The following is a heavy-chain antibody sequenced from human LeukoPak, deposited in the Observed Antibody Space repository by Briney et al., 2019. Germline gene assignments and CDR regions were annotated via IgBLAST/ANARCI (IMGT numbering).Heavy chain of an antibody. Sequence: PSETLSLTCAVYGGSFSGYYWSWIRQPPGKGLEWIGEINHSGSTNYNPSLKSRVTISVDTSKNQFSLKLSSVTAADTAVYYCARSNQWELLLRFSPRGGFDYWGQGTLVTVSS. CDR3: ARSNQWELLLRFSPRGGFDY. V-gene: IGHV4-34*01. CDR2: INHSGST. J-gene: IGHJ4*02. D-gene: IGHD1-26*01. CDR1: GGSFSGYY.